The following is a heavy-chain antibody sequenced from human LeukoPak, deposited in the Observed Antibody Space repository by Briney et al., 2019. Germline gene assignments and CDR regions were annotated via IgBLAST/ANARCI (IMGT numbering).Heavy chain of an antibody. J-gene: IGHJ4*02. V-gene: IGHV1-2*02. CDR1: GYSFTADY. CDR2: INPNSGGT. D-gene: IGHD3-10*01. Sequence: ASVKVSCKASGYSFTADYIHWVRQAPGQGLEYMGWINPNSGGTNSSQRFQDRVTLTRDTSISTAFMELTRLTSDDTAVYYCARAYGSGSSYHPDYWGQGTLVTVSS. CDR3: ARAYGSGSSYHPDY.